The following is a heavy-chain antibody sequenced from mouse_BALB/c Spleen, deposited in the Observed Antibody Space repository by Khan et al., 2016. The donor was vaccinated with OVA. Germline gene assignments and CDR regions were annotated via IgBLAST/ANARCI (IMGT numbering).Heavy chain of an antibody. V-gene: IGHV5-17*02. CDR3: ARTGYYYFDY. Sequence: EVELVESGGGLVQPGGSRKLSCAASGFTFSGFGMHWVRQAPEKGLEWVAFISSGSNTIYYADTVKGGFTISRDNPKKTLFLQMTSLKSEDTAMYFCARTGYYYFDYRGQGTTLTVSS. J-gene: IGHJ2*01. D-gene: IGHD2-3*01. CDR1: GFTFSGFG. CDR2: ISSGSNTI.